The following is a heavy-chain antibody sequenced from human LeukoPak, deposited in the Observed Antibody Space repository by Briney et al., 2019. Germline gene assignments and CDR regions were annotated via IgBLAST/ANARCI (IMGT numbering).Heavy chain of an antibody. D-gene: IGHD2-15*01. V-gene: IGHV4-31*01. CDR2: IYYNGSI. CDR1: GGSISSGGYY. CDR3: ARGQGYCSGATCYHGMDV. Sequence: PSETLSLTCTVSGGSISSGGYYWSWLRQHPGKGLEWIGYIYYNGSIYYNPSLKSQITISVDTSKNQFSLKLISVTAADTAVYYCARGQGYCSGATCYHGMDVWGQGTTVTVSS. J-gene: IGHJ6*02.